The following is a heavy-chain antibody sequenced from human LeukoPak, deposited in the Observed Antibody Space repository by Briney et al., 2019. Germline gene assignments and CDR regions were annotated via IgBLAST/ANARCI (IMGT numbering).Heavy chain of an antibody. CDR3: VKDQGEWLPLGVFNF. D-gene: IGHD6-19*01. V-gene: IGHV3-9*01. CDR2: ISWNSVSI. CDR1: GFTFNEYV. Sequence: PGGSLTLSCASSGFTFNEYVMHWVRQTPGKGLEWVSGISWNSVSIVYADSVKGRFTITRDNAKSSLYLHMSSLRPEDTALYYCVKDQGEWLPLGVFNFWGHGTLVTVSS. J-gene: IGHJ4*01.